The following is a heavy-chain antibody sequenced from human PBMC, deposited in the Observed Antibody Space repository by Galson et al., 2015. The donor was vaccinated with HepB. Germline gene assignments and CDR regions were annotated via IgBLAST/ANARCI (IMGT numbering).Heavy chain of an antibody. D-gene: IGHD3-10*01. J-gene: IGHJ3*02. Sequence: TLSLTCNVSGGSVSRSSYYWGWIRQAPGTGLEWIGSIDKSGRTFYNPSLKSRVTISVDTSKNQFSLNLSSVTAADTAEYYCARDDYYFASGKFNDAFDIWGQGTMVTVSS. CDR2: IDKSGRT. CDR3: ARDDYYFASGKFNDAFDI. CDR1: GGSVSRSSYY. V-gene: IGHV4-39*07.